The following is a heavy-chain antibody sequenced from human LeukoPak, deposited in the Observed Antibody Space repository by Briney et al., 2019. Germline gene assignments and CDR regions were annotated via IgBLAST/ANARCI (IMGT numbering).Heavy chain of an antibody. J-gene: IGHJ3*02. Sequence: SVKVSCKASGGTFSSYAISWVRPAPGQGLEWMGGIIPIFGTANYAQKFQGRVTITADKTTSTAYMELSSLRSEDTAVYYCARDADIVVSGAFDIWGQGTMVTVSS. CDR1: GGTFSSYA. CDR2: IIPIFGTA. V-gene: IGHV1-69*06. D-gene: IGHD2-15*01. CDR3: ARDADIVVSGAFDI.